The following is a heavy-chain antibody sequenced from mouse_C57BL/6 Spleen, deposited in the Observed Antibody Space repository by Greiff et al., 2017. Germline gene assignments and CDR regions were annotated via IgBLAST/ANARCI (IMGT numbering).Heavy chain of an antibody. D-gene: IGHD1-1*01. CDR2: FYPGSGSI. V-gene: IGHV1-62-2*01. CDR3: ARHEDLGTVVHFDD. J-gene: IGHJ2*01. CDR1: GYTFTEYT. Sequence: QVQLKESGAELVKPGASVKLSCKASGYTFTEYTIPWVKQRSGQGLEWIGWFYPGSGSIKYNEKFKDQATLTADKSYSIVYMELSRLTSEESAVYFCARHEDLGTVVHFDDWGQGTTLTVSS.